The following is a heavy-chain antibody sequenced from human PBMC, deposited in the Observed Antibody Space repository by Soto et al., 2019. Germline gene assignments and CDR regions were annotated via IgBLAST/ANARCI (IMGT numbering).Heavy chain of an antibody. CDR2: IYYSWST. CDR1: GGSISSYY. V-gene: IGHV4-59*01. D-gene: IGHD6-13*01. J-gene: IGHJ6*03. CDR3: ARVSSSSSEPAYYYYYYMDV. Sequence: SETLSLTCTVSGGSISSYYWSWIRQPPGKGLEWIGYIYYSWSTNYNPSLKSRVTISVDTSKNQFSLKLSSVTAADTAVYYCARVSSSSSEPAYYYYYYMDVWGKGTTVTVSS.